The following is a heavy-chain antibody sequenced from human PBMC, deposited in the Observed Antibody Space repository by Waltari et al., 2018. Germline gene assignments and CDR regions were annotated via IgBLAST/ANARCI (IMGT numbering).Heavy chain of an antibody. CDR1: GFTFSRYA. CDR3: AKDLGIAVAGTVQRRDAFDI. J-gene: IGHJ3*02. D-gene: IGHD6-19*01. V-gene: IGHV3-23*01. CDR2: ISGSGGST. Sequence: EVQLLESGGGLVQPGGSLRLPCAASGFTFSRYAMSWVRQAPGTGLEWVSAISGSGGSTYYADSVKGRFTISRDNSKNTLYLQMNSLRAEDTAVYYCAKDLGIAVAGTVQRRDAFDIWGQGTMVTVSS.